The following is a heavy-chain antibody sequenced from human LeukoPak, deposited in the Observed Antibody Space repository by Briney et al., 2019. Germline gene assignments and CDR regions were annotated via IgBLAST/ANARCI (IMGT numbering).Heavy chain of an antibody. D-gene: IGHD1-20*01. CDR1: GYSISSSNW. CDR2: IYYSGTT. CDR3: ASVEHNWNDVNY. J-gene: IGHJ4*02. Sequence: SETLSLTCAVSGYSISSSNWWGWIRQPPGKGLEWIGYIYYSGTTHYNPSLKSRVTMSVDTSKNQFSLKLSPETAADTPVYYCASVEHNWNDVNYRGQGTLVTVSS. V-gene: IGHV4-28*01.